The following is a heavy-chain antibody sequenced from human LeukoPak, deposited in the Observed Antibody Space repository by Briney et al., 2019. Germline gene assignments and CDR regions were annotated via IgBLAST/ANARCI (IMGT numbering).Heavy chain of an antibody. CDR1: GFTFSSYG. V-gene: IGHV3-21*01. D-gene: IGHD2-21*02. J-gene: IGHJ4*02. CDR2: ISGSSSFI. Sequence: KSGGSLRLSCAASGFTFSSYGVNWVRQAPGKGLEWVSSISGSSSFIYYADSVKGRFTISRDNAKNSLYLQMNSLRAEDTAVYYCARDSSRDWNYCDYWGQGTLLTVSS. CDR3: ARDSSRDWNYCDY.